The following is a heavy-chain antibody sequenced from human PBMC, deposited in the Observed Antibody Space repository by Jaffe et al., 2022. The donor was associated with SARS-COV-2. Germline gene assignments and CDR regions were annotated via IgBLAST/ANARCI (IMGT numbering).Heavy chain of an antibody. D-gene: IGHD6-6*01. CDR2: ISSSSSYI. CDR3: ARDIKGYSSSSKNYYYYYGMDV. J-gene: IGHJ6*02. CDR1: GFTFSSYS. V-gene: IGHV3-21*01. Sequence: EVQLVESGGGLVKPGGSLRLSCAASGFTFSSYSMNWVRQAPGKGLEWVSSISSSSSYIYYADSVKGRFTISRDNAKNSLYLQMNSLRAEDTAVYYCARDIKGYSSSSKNYYYYYGMDVWGQGTTVTVSS.